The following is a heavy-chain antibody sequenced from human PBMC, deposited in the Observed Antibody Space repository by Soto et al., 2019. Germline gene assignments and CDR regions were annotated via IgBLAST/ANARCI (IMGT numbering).Heavy chain of an antibody. Sequence: SETLSLTCAVYGGSFSGYYWSWIRQPPGKGLEWIGEINHSGSTNYNPSLKSRVTISVDTSKNQFSLKLSSVTAADTAVYYCARKQEAAADANIDYWGQGTLVTVSS. J-gene: IGHJ4*02. CDR3: ARKQEAAADANIDY. V-gene: IGHV4-34*01. D-gene: IGHD6-13*01. CDR2: INHSGST. CDR1: GGSFSGYY.